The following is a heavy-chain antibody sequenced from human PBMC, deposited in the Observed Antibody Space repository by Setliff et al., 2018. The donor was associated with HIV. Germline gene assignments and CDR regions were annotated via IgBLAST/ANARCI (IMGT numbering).Heavy chain of an antibody. J-gene: IGHJ1*01. D-gene: IGHD3-10*01. V-gene: IGHV4-39*02. CDR2: IYHNGNT. Sequence: NPSETLSLTCTASGGPYSSTFHYWVWIRQPPGKGLEWVGSIYHNGNTYYNPSLESRVTISSDTSETHFSLRLTSATAADTGVYFCARRDLTSVQTWGRGTLVTVSS. CDR1: GGPYSSTFHY. CDR3: ARRDLTSVQT.